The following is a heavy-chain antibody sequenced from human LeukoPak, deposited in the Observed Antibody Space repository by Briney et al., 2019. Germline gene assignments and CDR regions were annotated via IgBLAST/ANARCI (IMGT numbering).Heavy chain of an antibody. D-gene: IGHD2-21*01. CDR1: GFTFSNAY. V-gene: IGHV3-15*07. J-gene: IGHJ4*02. Sequence: GGSLRLTCAASGFTFSNAYMNWVRQAPGKGLEWVGRIKPKTDGETTEYAAPVKGRFSISRDDSKNMLYLQMNSLKTEDTAVYYCITPLPYSAQGGQGTLVTVSS. CDR3: ITPLPYSAQ. CDR2: IKPKTDGETT.